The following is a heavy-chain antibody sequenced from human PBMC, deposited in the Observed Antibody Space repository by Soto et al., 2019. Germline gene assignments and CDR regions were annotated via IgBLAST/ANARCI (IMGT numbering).Heavy chain of an antibody. Sequence: EVQLEESGGDLVQPGGSLRLSCAASGFTLSAYWMTWVRQAPGKGLEWVANINRDGSKKSYLDSVGGRFTISRDDVGNSLYLQMDSLRVDDTALYCCAQDVSPERSSLYLDAFDIWGQGTMVTVSS. D-gene: IGHD6-13*01. CDR2: INRDGSKK. CDR3: AQDVSPERSSLYLDAFDI. J-gene: IGHJ3*02. CDR1: GFTLSAYW. V-gene: IGHV3-7*05.